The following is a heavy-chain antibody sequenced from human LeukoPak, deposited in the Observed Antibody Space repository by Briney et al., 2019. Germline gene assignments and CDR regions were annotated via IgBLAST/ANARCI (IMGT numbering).Heavy chain of an antibody. Sequence: PGGSLRLSRAASGFTFNNYAMSWVRQAPGKGLEWVSFISNSSSYIFYADSVKGRFTISRDDAKNSLYLQMNSLRAEDTAVYYCVRLVVGVGFDSWGQGSLVTVSS. D-gene: IGHD1-26*01. CDR1: GFTFNNYA. CDR3: VRLVVGVGFDS. V-gene: IGHV3-21*01. CDR2: ISNSSSYI. J-gene: IGHJ4*02.